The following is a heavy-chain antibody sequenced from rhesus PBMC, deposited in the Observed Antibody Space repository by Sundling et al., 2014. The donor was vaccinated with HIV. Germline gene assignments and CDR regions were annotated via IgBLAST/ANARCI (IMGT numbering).Heavy chain of an antibody. J-gene: IGHJ4*01. Sequence: QVTLKESGPALVKPTQTLTLTCTFSGFSLSTTGMGVGWVRQPPGKALEWLATIYWDDDKYYSTSLKSRLTISKDTSKNQVVLTMTNMDPVDTATYYCAREYCTGSGCYGLDYWGQGVLVTVSS. CDR3: AREYCTGSGCYGLDY. CDR2: IYWDDDK. CDR1: GFSLSTTGMG. D-gene: IGHD2-21*01. V-gene: IGHV2S1*01.